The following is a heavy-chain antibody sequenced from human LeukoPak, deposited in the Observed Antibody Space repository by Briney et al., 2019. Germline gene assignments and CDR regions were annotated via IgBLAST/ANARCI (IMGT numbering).Heavy chain of an antibody. J-gene: IGHJ4*02. CDR3: AKDLWGIAANDY. CDR1: GFTFSRSA. D-gene: IGHD6-13*01. CDR2: VTGSGGST. Sequence: GGSLRLSCAASGFTFSRSAMSWVRQAPGKGLEWVSSFTVTGSGGSTYYADSVKGRFTISRDNSKNTLYLQMNSLRAEDTAVYYCAKDLWGIAANDYWGQGTLVTVSS. V-gene: IGHV3-23*01.